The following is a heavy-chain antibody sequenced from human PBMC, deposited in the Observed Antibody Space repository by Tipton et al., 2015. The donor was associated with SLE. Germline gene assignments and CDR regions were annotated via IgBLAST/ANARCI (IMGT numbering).Heavy chain of an antibody. CDR2: ISSSSSYI. V-gene: IGHV3-21*03. J-gene: IGHJ3*02. CDR1: GFTFSSYS. CDR3: ARARYCGGDCYPDAFDI. Sequence: GSLRLSCAASGFTFSSYSMSWVRQAPGKGLEWVSSISSSSSYIYYADSVKGRFTISRDNAKNSLYLQMNSLRAEDTAVYYCARARYCGGDCYPDAFDIWGQGTMVTVSS. D-gene: IGHD2-21*01.